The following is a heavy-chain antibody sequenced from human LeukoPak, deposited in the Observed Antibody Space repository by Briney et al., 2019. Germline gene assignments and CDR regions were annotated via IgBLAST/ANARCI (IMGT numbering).Heavy chain of an antibody. Sequence: GGSLRLSCAASGFTFSSYSMTRVRQAPGKGLEWVSSISSSSSYIYYADSVKGRFTISRDNAKNSLYLQMNSLRAEDTAVYYCARDPGVLEWLSDGWFDPWGQGTLVTVSS. CDR3: ARDPGVLEWLSDGWFDP. CDR2: ISSSSSYI. V-gene: IGHV3-21*01. J-gene: IGHJ5*02. D-gene: IGHD3-3*01. CDR1: GFTFSSYS.